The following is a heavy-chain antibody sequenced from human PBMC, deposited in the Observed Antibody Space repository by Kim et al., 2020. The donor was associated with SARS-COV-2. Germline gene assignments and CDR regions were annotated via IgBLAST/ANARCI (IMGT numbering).Heavy chain of an antibody. J-gene: IGHJ6*02. D-gene: IGHD3-10*01. CDR1: GGSISSYY. Sequence: SETLSLTCTVSGGSISSYYWSWIRQPPGKGLEWIGYIYYSGSTNYNPSLKSRVTISVDTSKNQFSLKLSSVTAADTAVYYCARDRRLWFGELLDYYYYGMDVWGQGTTVTVSS. CDR3: ARDRRLWFGELLDYYYYGMDV. V-gene: IGHV4-59*01. CDR2: IYYSGST.